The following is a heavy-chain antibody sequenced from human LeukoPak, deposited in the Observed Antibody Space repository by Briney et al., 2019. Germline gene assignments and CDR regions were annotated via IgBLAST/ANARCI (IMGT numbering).Heavy chain of an antibody. V-gene: IGHV4-34*01. CDR2: INHSGST. D-gene: IGHD6-13*01. J-gene: IGHJ6*03. CDR3: ARGLWGPQGIAAAGTWYYYYYMDV. CDR1: GGSFSGYY. Sequence: SETLSLTCAVYGGSFSGYYWSWIRQPPGKGLEWIGEINHSGSTNYNPSLKSRVTISVDTSKNQFSLKLSSVTAADTAVYYCARGLWGPQGIAAAGTWYYYYYMDVWGKGTMVTVSS.